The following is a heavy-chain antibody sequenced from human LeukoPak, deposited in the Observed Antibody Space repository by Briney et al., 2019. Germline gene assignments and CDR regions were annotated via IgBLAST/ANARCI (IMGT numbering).Heavy chain of an antibody. CDR1: GFTVSSNY. J-gene: IGHJ4*02. V-gene: IGHV3-53*01. Sequence: GGSLRLSCAASGFTVSSNYMSWVRQAPGKGLEWVSVIYSGGSTYYADSVKGRFTISRDNSKNTLYLQMNSLRAEDTAVYYCAKDMDYYGSGSPMGMDYWGQGTLVTVSS. D-gene: IGHD3-10*01. CDR2: IYSGGST. CDR3: AKDMDYYGSGSPMGMDY.